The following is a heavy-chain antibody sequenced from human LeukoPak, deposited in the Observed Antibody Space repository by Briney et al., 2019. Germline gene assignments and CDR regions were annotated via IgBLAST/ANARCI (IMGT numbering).Heavy chain of an antibody. D-gene: IGHD1-26*01. J-gene: IGHJ4*02. V-gene: IGHV4-59*01. Sequence: SETLSLTCTGSGGSISTYYWSWIRQPPGKGLEWIGYIYYSGSTNYTPSLKSRVTISVDTSKNQFSLKLSSVTAADTAVYYCARAVGGAVGYWGQGTLVTVSS. CDR1: GGSISTYY. CDR2: IYYSGST. CDR3: ARAVGGAVGY.